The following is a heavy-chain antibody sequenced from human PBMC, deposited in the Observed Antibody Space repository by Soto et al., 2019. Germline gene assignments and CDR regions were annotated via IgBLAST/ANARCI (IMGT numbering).Heavy chain of an antibody. J-gene: IGHJ6*02. Sequence: SVKVSCKASGGTFSSYAISWVRQAPGQGLEWMGGIIPIFGTANYAQKFQGRVTITADESTSTAYMELSSLRSEDTAVYYCASEDTAMVSDYYYYGMDVWGQGTTVTVSS. CDR3: ASEDTAMVSDYYYYGMDV. V-gene: IGHV1-69*13. CDR2: IIPIFGTA. CDR1: GGTFSSYA. D-gene: IGHD5-18*01.